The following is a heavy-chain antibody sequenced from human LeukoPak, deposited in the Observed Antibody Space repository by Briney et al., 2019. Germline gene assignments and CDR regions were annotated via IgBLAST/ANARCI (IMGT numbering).Heavy chain of an antibody. J-gene: IGHJ6*02. D-gene: IGHD3-10*01. Sequence: SGGSLRLSCAASGFTFSSFATSWVRQAPGKGLEWVSGISASGGSTYYADSVKGRFTISRDNSKNTLYLQMKSLRAEDTAVYYCAKSLSGRNYYYLGMDVWGQGTTVTVSS. CDR2: ISASGGST. CDR3: AKSLSGRNYYYLGMDV. V-gene: IGHV3-23*01. CDR1: GFTFSSFA.